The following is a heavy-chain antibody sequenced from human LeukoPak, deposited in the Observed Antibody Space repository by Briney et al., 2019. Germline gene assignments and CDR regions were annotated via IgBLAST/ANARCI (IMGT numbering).Heavy chain of an antibody. Sequence: ASVKVSCKASGYTFTSYGISWVRQAPGQGLEWMGWSSAYNTNTNYAQKFQARVTLTTDTSTSTAYMELRSLQPDDTAVYYCARDSGYRSGWRDYWGQGTLVTVSS. CDR2: SSAYNTNT. D-gene: IGHD6-19*01. CDR3: ARDSGYRSGWRDY. CDR1: GYTFTSYG. J-gene: IGHJ4*02. V-gene: IGHV1-18*01.